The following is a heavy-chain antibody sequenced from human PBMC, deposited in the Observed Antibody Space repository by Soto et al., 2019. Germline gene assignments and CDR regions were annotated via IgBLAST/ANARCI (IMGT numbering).Heavy chain of an antibody. Sequence: LPETLSLTCTVSGGSISSYYWSWIRQPPGKGLEWIGYIYYSGSTNYNPSLKSRVTISVDTSKNQFSLKLSSVTAADTAVYYCARDRGYYYDSSGYGGYYYYGMDVWGQGTTVTVSS. V-gene: IGHV4-59*01. CDR3: ARDRGYYYDSSGYGGYYYYGMDV. D-gene: IGHD3-22*01. J-gene: IGHJ6*02. CDR1: GGSISSYY. CDR2: IYYSGST.